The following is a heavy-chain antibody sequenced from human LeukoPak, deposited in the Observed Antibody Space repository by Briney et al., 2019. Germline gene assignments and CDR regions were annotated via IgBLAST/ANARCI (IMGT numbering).Heavy chain of an antibody. CDR3: ARDYSGYVRYYYGMDV. CDR2: IYESGSA. CDR1: SGSISHRGYS. D-gene: IGHD5-12*01. J-gene: IGHJ6*02. Sequence: RSQSLSLTCECSSGSISHRGYSGSCIRQPPGKGLHWIGYIYESGSAYYNASLKSRVTISVDRSKNHFSLKLSSVTAADTAVYYCARDYSGYVRYYYGMDVWGQGNTVTVSS. V-gene: IGHV4-30-2*01.